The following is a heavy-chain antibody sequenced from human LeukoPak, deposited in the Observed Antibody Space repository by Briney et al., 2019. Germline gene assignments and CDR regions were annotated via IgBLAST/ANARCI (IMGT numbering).Heavy chain of an antibody. D-gene: IGHD3-10*01. CDR2: IYTSGST. CDR3: AKYDSGSLLL. CDR1: GDSIRGYF. V-gene: IGHV4-4*07. J-gene: IGHJ4*02. Sequence: SETLSLTCTVSGDSIRGYFWSWIRQPAGKGLEWIGRIYTSGSTDYNPSLKSRVTMSVDTSQNRFFLKLTSVTAADTAVYYCAKYDSGSLLLWGQGTLVTVSS.